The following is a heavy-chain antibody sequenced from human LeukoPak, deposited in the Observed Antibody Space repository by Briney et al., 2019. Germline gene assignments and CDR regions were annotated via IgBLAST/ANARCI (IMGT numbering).Heavy chain of an antibody. J-gene: IGHJ4*02. V-gene: IGHV1-18*01. CDR1: GYTFTSYG. D-gene: IGHD3-22*01. CDR3: ARDRAGGYYYDSSGYYDY. Sequence: GASVKVSCKASGYTFTSYGISWVRQAPGQGLEWMGWISAYNGNTNYAQKLQGRVTMTTDTSTSAAYMELRSLRSDDTAVYYCARDRAGGYYYDSSGYYDYWGQGTLVTVSS. CDR2: ISAYNGNT.